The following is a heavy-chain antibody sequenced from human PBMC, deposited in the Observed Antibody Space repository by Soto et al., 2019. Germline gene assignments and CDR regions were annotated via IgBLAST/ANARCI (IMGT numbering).Heavy chain of an antibody. Sequence: QVQLVQSGAEVKKPGASVKVSCKASGYTFTGYDMHWVRQAPGQGLEWMGWISPNSGDTNYAQKFRGWVTMTRDTSISTAYMELSRLRSDDTAVYYCARTHCSSISCYVGSWDYWGQGTLVTVSS. V-gene: IGHV1-2*04. CDR3: ARTHCSSISCYVGSWDY. D-gene: IGHD2-2*01. CDR1: GYTFTGYD. J-gene: IGHJ4*02. CDR2: ISPNSGDT.